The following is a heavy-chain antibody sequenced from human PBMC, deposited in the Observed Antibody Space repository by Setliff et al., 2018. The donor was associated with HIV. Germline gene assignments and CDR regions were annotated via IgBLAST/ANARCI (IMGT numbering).Heavy chain of an antibody. J-gene: IGHJ4*02. CDR1: YDTISTADYY. CDR2: VSYTGTT. Sequence: PSETLSLTCTASYDTISTADYYWSWIRQPPGKGLEWIGFVSYTGTTRYSPSLKSRITISMDTSKNQFSLQLSSVTAADTAVYYCARLSTTSRDFDSWGQGTLVTV. D-gene: IGHD3-10*01. V-gene: IGHV4-30-4*01. CDR3: ARLSTTSRDFDS.